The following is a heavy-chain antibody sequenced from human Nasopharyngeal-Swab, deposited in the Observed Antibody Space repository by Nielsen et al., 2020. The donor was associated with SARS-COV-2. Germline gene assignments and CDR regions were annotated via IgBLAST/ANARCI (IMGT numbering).Heavy chain of an antibody. Sequence: GGSLRLSCAASGFTFSSYAMSWVRQAPGKGLEWVSAISGSGGSTYYADSVKGRFTISGDNSKNTLYLQMNSLRAEDTAVYYCAHGIAARRRRQDYFDYWGQGTLVTVSS. CDR2: ISGSGGST. J-gene: IGHJ4*02. D-gene: IGHD6-6*01. V-gene: IGHV3-23*01. CDR3: AHGIAARRRRQDYFDY. CDR1: GFTFSSYA.